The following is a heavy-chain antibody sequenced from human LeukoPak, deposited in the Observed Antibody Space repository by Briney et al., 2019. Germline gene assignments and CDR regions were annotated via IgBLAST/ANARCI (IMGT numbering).Heavy chain of an antibody. D-gene: IGHD2-21*02. V-gene: IGHV3-21*01. CDR2: ISSSSSYI. Sequence: PGRSLRLSCAASGFTFSSYSMNWVRQAPGEGLEWVSSISSSSSYIYYADSVKGRFTISRDNAKNSLYLQMNSLRAEDTAVYYCARVVTAHMDVWGQGTTVTVSS. CDR3: ARVVTAHMDV. CDR1: GFTFSSYS. J-gene: IGHJ6*02.